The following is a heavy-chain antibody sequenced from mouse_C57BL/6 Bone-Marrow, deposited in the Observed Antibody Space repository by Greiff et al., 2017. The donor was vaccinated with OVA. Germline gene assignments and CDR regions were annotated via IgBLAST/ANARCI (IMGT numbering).Heavy chain of an antibody. V-gene: IGHV1-62-2*01. D-gene: IGHD2-4*01. J-gene: IGHJ4*01. CDR2: FYPGSGSI. CDR3: ARHEPPIYYDYDVEDYYAMDY. CDR1: GYTFTEYT. Sequence: VQLQQSGAELVKPGASVKLSCKASGYTFTEYTIHWVKQRSGQGLEWIGWFYPGSGSIKYNEKFKDKATLTADKSSSTVYMALSRVTSEDTAVYFCARHEPPIYYDYDVEDYYAMDYWGQGTSVTVSS.